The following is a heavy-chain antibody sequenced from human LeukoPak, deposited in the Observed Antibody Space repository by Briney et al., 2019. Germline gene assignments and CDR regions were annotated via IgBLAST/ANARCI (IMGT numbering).Heavy chain of an antibody. CDR1: GYSFTSYW. D-gene: IGHD6-19*01. CDR3: ASSVAGTFWYFDL. Sequence: GESLKISCKGSGYSFTSYWIGWVRQMPGKGLEWMGIIYPGDSDTRYSPSFQGQVTISADKSISTAYLQWSSLKASDTALYYCASSVAGTFWYFDLWGRGTLVTVSS. CDR2: IYPGDSDT. J-gene: IGHJ2*01. V-gene: IGHV5-51*01.